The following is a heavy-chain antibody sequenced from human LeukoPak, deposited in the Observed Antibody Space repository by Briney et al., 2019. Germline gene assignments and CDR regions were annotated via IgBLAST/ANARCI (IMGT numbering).Heavy chain of an antibody. V-gene: IGHV3-23*01. J-gene: IGHJ4*02. D-gene: IGHD3-10*01. CDR1: GFTFSSYA. Sequence: SGGSLRLSCAASGFTFSSYAMSWDRQAPGKGLEWVSGISGSGGSTYYADFVKGRFTISRDNSKNTLFLQVNSLRAEDTAVYYCAKPVIYGSEQTDYWGQGTLVTVSS. CDR2: ISGSGGST. CDR3: AKPVIYGSEQTDY.